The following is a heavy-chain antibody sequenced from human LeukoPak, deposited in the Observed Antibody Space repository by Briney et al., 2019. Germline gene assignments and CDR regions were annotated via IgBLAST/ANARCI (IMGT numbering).Heavy chain of an antibody. J-gene: IGHJ4*02. CDR1: GVTFSRYW. Sequence: VGSLRLSCAASGVTFSRYWMHCVRPAPRKGLVWVSRININGSSTIYADSGKGRFTVSRDNAKNRLYLQMNNLRADDTAVYYCARDRYCSGNGCQDLGYWGQGTLVIGSS. D-gene: IGHD2-15*01. V-gene: IGHV3-74*01. CDR2: ININGSST. CDR3: ARDRYCSGNGCQDLGY.